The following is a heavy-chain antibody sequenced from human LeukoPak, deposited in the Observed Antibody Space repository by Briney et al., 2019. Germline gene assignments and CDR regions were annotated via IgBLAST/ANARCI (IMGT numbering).Heavy chain of an antibody. CDR2: IIPILGIA. D-gene: IGHD5-24*01. CDR1: GGTFSSYA. CDR3: ARDGYKNGDY. Sequence: SVKVSCKASGGTFSSYAISWVRQAPGQGLEWMGRIIPILGIANFAQKFQGRVTITADKSTSTAYMELSSLRSEDTAVYYCARDGYKNGDYWGQGTLVTVSS. V-gene: IGHV1-69*04. J-gene: IGHJ4*02.